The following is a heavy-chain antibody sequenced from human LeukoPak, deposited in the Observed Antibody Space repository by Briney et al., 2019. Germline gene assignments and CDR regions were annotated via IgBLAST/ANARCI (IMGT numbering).Heavy chain of an antibody. CDR1: GFAFLTYA. CDR2: IRDSGAST. V-gene: IGHV3-23*01. CDR3: AKAGRSGWYPGWPFDI. J-gene: IGHJ3*02. Sequence: GGSLRLSCAASGFAFLTYAMSWVRQAPGKGLQWVSVIRDSGASTYYADSVKGRFTISRDNSKNTLYLQMNSLRAEDTAVYYCAKAGRSGWYPGWPFDIWGQGTMVTVSS. D-gene: IGHD6-19*01.